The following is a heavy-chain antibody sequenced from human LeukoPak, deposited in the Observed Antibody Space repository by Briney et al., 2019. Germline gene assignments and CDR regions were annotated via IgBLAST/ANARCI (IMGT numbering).Heavy chain of an antibody. Sequence: AGGSLRLSCAASGFNFIYYSMKWVRQAPGKGLEWVSSISSSSGYLYYADSVKGRFTISRDNAKNSLYLQMNSLRAEDTAVYYCARLNSNLFDYWGQGTLVTVSS. CDR1: GFNFIYYS. J-gene: IGHJ4*02. CDR3: ARLNSNLFDY. CDR2: ISSSSGYL. V-gene: IGHV3-21*01. D-gene: IGHD1-1*01.